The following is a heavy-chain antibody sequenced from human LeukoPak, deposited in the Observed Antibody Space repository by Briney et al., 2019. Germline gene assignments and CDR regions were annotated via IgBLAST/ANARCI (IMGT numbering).Heavy chain of an antibody. Sequence: GGSLRLSCAASGFTFSSYWMHWVRQSPGKGLVWVSRINSDGSSTSYADSVKGRFTISRDNAKNTLYLQMNSLRAEDTAVYYCARDPDTSGWYYFDYWGPGTLVTVSS. CDR3: ARDPDTSGWYYFDY. D-gene: IGHD6-19*01. CDR2: INSDGSST. CDR1: GFTFSSYW. V-gene: IGHV3-74*01. J-gene: IGHJ4*02.